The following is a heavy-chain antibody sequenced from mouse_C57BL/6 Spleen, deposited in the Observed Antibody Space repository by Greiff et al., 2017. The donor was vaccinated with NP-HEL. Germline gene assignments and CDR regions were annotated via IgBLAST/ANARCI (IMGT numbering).Heavy chain of an antibody. V-gene: IGHV1-82*01. D-gene: IGHD2-4*01. CDR2: IYPGDGDT. CDR3: ARSPGYDYDDAMDY. Sequence: VQLQQSGPELVKPGASVKISCKASGYAFSSSWMNWVKQRPGKGLEWIGRIYPGDGDTNYNGKFKGKATLTADKSSSTAYMQLSSLTSEDSAVYFCARSPGYDYDDAMDYWGQGTSVTVSS. CDR1: GYAFSSSW. J-gene: IGHJ4*01.